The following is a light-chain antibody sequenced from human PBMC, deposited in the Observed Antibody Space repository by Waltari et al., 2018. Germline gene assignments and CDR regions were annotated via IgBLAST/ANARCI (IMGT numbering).Light chain of an antibody. CDR2: DAA. CDR3: QQRSNWPRPT. J-gene: IGKJ5*01. Sequence: IVLTQSPATLPLSPGYRATLTCRASQRVSTYLAWYQEKPGQAPRLLIYDAANRATGIPARCSGSGSGTDFTLTISSLEPEDFAVYYCQQRSNWPRPTFGQGTRLEIK. V-gene: IGKV3-11*01. CDR1: QRVSTY.